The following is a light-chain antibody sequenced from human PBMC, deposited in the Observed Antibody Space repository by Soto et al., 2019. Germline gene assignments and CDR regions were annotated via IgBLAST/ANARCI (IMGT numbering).Light chain of an antibody. CDR3: QQYNNWPPWT. CDR1: QSVSSN. V-gene: IGKV3-15*01. Sequence: EIVMTQSPATLSVSPGERVTLSCRASQSVSSNLVWYQQKVGQAPRLLIYGASTRATGIPARFSGSGSGTEFTLTISSLQSADFAVYYCQQYNNWPPWTFGQGTKVDIK. J-gene: IGKJ1*01. CDR2: GAS.